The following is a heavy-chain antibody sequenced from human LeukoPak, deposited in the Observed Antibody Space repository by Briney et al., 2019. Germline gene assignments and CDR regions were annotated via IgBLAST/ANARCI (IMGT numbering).Heavy chain of an antibody. D-gene: IGHD6-13*01. V-gene: IGHV3-21*01. CDR2: ISSSSSYI. J-gene: IGHJ4*02. CDR1: GFTFSSYS. CDR3: ARGGIAAAADY. Sequence: GSLRLSCAASGFTFSSYSMNWVRQAPGKGLEWVSSISSSSSYIYYADSVKGRFTISRDNAKNSLYLQMNSLRAEDTAVYYCARGGIAAAADYWGQGTLVTVSS.